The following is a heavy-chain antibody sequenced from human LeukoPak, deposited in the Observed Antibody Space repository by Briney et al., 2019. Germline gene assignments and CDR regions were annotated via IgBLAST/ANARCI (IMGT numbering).Heavy chain of an antibody. D-gene: IGHD2-2*01. CDR1: GGSFSGYY. Sequence: SYTLSLTCAVYGGSFSGYYWSWIRQPPGKGLEWIGEINHSGSTNYNPSLKRRVTISIDTSKNEFSLPLSSVTDADTAVYYCPRGRWVSSIHGYYFGYWGKGTIVTVSS. CDR3: PRGRWVSSIHGYYFGY. V-gene: IGHV4-34*01. CDR2: INHSGST. J-gene: IGHJ4*02.